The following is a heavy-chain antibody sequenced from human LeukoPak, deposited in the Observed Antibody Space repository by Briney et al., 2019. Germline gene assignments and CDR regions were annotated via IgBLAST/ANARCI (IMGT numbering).Heavy chain of an antibody. Sequence: ASVKVSCEASGYTFTSYGISWVRQAPGQGLEWMGWISAYNGNTGYAQKFQGRVTITRNASINTAYMELSSLTSEDTAVYYCARMTVSGRDNWFDPWGQGTLVTVSS. J-gene: IGHJ5*02. D-gene: IGHD6-19*01. CDR1: GYTFTSYG. CDR3: ARMTVSGRDNWFDP. V-gene: IGHV1-8*03. CDR2: ISAYNGNT.